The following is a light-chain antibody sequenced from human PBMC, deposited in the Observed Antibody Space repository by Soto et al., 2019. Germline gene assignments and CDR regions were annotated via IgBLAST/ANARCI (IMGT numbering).Light chain of an antibody. V-gene: IGKV1-5*01. J-gene: IGKJ4*01. CDR2: DVS. CDR3: QQYHTWPIT. CDR1: QTISSW. Sequence: DIQMTQSPSTLSASVGDRVTITCRASQTISSWLAWYQQKPGKAPKLLIYDVSSLESGVPSRFSGSGSGTEFSLTISSLQSEDCAIYYCQQYHTWPITFGGGTKVEIK.